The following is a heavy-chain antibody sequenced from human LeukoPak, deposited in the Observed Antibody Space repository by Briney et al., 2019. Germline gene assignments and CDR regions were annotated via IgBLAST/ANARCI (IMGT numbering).Heavy chain of an antibody. D-gene: IGHD3-22*01. Sequence: GESLKISCKGSGYSLTSYWIGWVRQMPGKGLEWMGIIYPGDPDTRYSPSFQGQVTISADKSISTAYLQWSSLKASDTAMYYCARLRSYYDSSGYQGAFDIWGQGTMVTVSS. J-gene: IGHJ3*02. CDR3: ARLRSYYDSSGYQGAFDI. CDR2: IYPGDPDT. CDR1: GYSLTSYW. V-gene: IGHV5-51*01.